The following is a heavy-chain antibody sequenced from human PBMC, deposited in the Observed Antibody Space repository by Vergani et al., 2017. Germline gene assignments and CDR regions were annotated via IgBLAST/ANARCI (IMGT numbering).Heavy chain of an antibody. CDR3: ARSQGDYWYFDL. CDR2: IHNRGKT. J-gene: IGHJ2*01. CDR1: GYSISSGYY. Sequence: QVQLQESGPGLVKPSETLSLTCAVSGYSISSGYYWGWIRQSPGEGLQWLTSIHNRGKTYHNPSLKSRVSVSLDTSKKRFSLNLTSVTATDTAVYYCARSQGDYWYFDLWGPGSLVTVSS. D-gene: IGHD2-21*01. V-gene: IGHV4-38-2*01.